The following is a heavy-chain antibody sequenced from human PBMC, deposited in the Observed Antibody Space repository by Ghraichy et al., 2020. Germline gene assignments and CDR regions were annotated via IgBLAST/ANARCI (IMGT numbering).Heavy chain of an antibody. Sequence: SETLSLTCTVSGGSISNSYYYWGLIRQPPGKGLEWIGNIFYSGTTYYNPSLRGRVAVSVDTSKNQFSLKLSSVTAADTAVYYCASLIAASDHWYFHLWGRGTLVTVSS. J-gene: IGHJ2*01. CDR1: GGSISNSYYY. CDR3: ASLIAASDHWYFHL. V-gene: IGHV4-39*07. CDR2: IFYSGTT. D-gene: IGHD6-6*01.